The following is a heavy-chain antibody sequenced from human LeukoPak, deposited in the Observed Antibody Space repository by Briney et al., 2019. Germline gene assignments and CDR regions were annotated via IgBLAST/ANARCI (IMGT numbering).Heavy chain of an antibody. J-gene: IGHJ2*01. CDR1: GGTFSSYA. V-gene: IGHV1-69*06. Sequence: SVKVSCKASGGTFSSYAISWVRQAPGQGLEWMGGIIPIFGTANYAQKFQGRVTITADKSTSTAYMELSSLRSEDTAVYYCARSGAQVGATTWYFDLWGRGTLVTVSS. D-gene: IGHD1-26*01. CDR3: ARSGAQVGATTWYFDL. CDR2: IIPIFGTA.